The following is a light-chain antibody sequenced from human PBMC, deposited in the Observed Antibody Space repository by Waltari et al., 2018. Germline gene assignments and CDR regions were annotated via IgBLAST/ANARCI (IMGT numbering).Light chain of an antibody. V-gene: IGLV2-8*01. CDR2: GVS. J-gene: IGLJ2*01. Sequence: QSALTQPPSASGSPGQSVTISCTGTSSDVGGYKYVSWYHQHPGKAPKLMIYGVSKRPSGVPDRFSGSKSGDTASLTVSGLQAEDEADYYCSSYAGSNNVVFGGGTKLTVL. CDR3: SSYAGSNNVV. CDR1: SSDVGGYKY.